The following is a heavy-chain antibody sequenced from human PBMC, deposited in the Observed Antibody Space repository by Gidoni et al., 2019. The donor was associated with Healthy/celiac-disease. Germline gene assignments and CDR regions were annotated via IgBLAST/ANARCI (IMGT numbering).Heavy chain of an antibody. V-gene: IGHV3-15*01. J-gene: IGHJ4*02. CDR1: GFPFSNAW. CDR3: TTEEVGVAEYDY. D-gene: IGHD6-19*01. CDR2: IKSKTDGGTT. Sequence: EVQLVESGGGLVKPGGSLRLSCAASGFPFSNAWMSWVRQAPGKGLEWVGRIKSKTDGGTTDYAAPVKGRFTISRDDSKNTLYLQMNSLKTEDTAVYYCTTEEVGVAEYDYWGQGTLVTVSS.